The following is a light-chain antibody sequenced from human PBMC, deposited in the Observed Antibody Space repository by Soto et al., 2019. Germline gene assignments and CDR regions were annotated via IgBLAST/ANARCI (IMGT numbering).Light chain of an antibody. CDR3: GSYTSTTTPYV. CDR1: SSDVGGYDY. Sequence: QSALTQPASVSGSPGQSITISCTGASSDVGGYDYVSWYQQHPDKAPKLIIYEVSNRPSGVSHRFSGSKSGNTASLTISGLQAEDEAEYYCGSYTSTTTPYVFGTGTKVTV. J-gene: IGLJ1*01. CDR2: EVS. V-gene: IGLV2-14*01.